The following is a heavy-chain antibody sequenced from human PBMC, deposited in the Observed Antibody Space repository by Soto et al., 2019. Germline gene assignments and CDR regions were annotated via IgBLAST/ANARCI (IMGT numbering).Heavy chain of an antibody. CDR1: GFTFSSYS. CDR2: ISSTSSYI. D-gene: IGHD5-18*01. Sequence: EVQLVESGGGLVKPGGSLRLSCAASGFTFSSYSMIWVRQAPGKGLEWVSYISSTSSYIYYADSVKGRFTISRDNAKNSLYLQMNSLRAEDTAVYYCARSGYSYGRNWFDPWGQGTLVTVSS. J-gene: IGHJ5*02. V-gene: IGHV3-21*01. CDR3: ARSGYSYGRNWFDP.